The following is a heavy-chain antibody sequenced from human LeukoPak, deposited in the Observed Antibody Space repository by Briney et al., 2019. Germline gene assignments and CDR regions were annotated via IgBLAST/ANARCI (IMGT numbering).Heavy chain of an antibody. J-gene: IGHJ4*02. CDR3: ARDDYGPYFDY. CDR1: GFTFSSYG. V-gene: IGHV3-33*08. Sequence: GGSLRLSCAASGFTFSSYGMHWVRQAPGKGLEWVAVIWYDGSNKYYADSVKGRFTISRDNSKNTLYLQMNSLRVEDTAVYYCARDDYGPYFDYWGQGTLVTVSS. CDR2: IWYDGSNK. D-gene: IGHD4-17*01.